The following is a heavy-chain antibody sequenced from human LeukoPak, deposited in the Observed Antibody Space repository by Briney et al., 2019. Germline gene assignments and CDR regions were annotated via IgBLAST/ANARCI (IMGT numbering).Heavy chain of an antibody. V-gene: IGHV4-4*02. Sequence: SETLSLTCTVSGGSISSSNWWSWVRQPPGKGLEWIGEIYHSGSTNYNPSLKSRVTISVDKSKNQFSLKLSSVTAADTAVYYCAKAFSYYNSGTLDHWGQGTLVTVSS. J-gene: IGHJ4*02. CDR1: GGSISSSNW. D-gene: IGHD3-10*01. CDR2: IYHSGST. CDR3: AKAFSYYNSGTLDH.